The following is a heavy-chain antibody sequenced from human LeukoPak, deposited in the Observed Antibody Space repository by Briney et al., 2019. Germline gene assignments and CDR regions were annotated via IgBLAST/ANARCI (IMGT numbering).Heavy chain of an antibody. Sequence: ASVKVSCKASGYTFTSYYLYWVRQAPGQGLEWMGIINPSGGSTNYAQKFQGRVTMTRDTSTSTVYMELSRLRSDDTAVYYCARAYYDFWSGYDAFDIWGQGTMVTVSS. D-gene: IGHD3-3*01. CDR3: ARAYYDFWSGYDAFDI. CDR1: GYTFTSYY. V-gene: IGHV1-46*01. J-gene: IGHJ3*02. CDR2: INPSGGST.